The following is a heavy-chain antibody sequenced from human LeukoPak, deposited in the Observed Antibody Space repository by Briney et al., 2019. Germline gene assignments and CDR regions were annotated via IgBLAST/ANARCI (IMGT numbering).Heavy chain of an antibody. CDR1: GGSFSGYY. Sequence: SETLSLTCAVYGGSFSGYYWNWIRQPPGKGLEWIGEINHTGSTNYNPSLKSRVTISVDTSKNQFSLKLISLTAADTAVYYRARRVGDGVFDPWGQGTLVTVSS. CDR2: INHTGST. CDR3: ARRVGDGVFDP. J-gene: IGHJ5*02. V-gene: IGHV4-34*01. D-gene: IGHD2-2*01.